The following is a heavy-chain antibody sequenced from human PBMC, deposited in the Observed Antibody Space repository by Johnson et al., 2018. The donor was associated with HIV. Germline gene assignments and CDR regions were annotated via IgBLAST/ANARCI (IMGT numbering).Heavy chain of an antibody. CDR2: IKSKTDGGTT. D-gene: IGHD6-19*01. CDR1: GFTFNNAW. V-gene: IGHV3-15*01. CDR3: TTDSGWVPLEAFDI. Sequence: VQLVESGGGLVKPGGSLRLSCAASGFTFNNAWMSWVRQAPGKGLEWVGRIKSKTDGGTTDYAAPVKGRFTISRDDSKNTLYLQMKSLKTEDTAVYYCTTDSGWVPLEAFDIWGQGTMVTVSS. J-gene: IGHJ3*02.